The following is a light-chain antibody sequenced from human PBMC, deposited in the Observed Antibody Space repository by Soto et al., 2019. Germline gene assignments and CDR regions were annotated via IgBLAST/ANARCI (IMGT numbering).Light chain of an antibody. CDR1: SSDVGSYNR. CDR2: EVS. Sequence: QSVLTQPPSVSGSPGQSVAVSCTGTSSDVGSYNRVSWYQQPPGTAPKLIIYEVSNRPSGVPDRFSGSKSCNTASLTISGLQAEDEADYYCSAFTSSTPYVFGTGTKVTVL. CDR3: SAFTSSTPYV. J-gene: IGLJ1*01. V-gene: IGLV2-18*02.